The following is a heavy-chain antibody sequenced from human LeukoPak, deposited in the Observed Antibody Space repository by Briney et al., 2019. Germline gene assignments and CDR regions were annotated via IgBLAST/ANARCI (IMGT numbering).Heavy chain of an antibody. Sequence: PGMSLRLSCAGSGLTFYNLFDKYAMHWVRQPPGKGLEWVSSINWDDGRIQYADSVKGRFTISRDNAKNSLYLQMNSLRVEDTAVYYCAKDKRPPALPRNYYGMDVWGKGTTVTVSS. CDR1: GLTFYNLFDKYA. D-gene: IGHD2-15*01. CDR3: AKDKRPPALPRNYYGMDV. V-gene: IGHV3-9*01. J-gene: IGHJ6*04. CDR2: INWDDGRI.